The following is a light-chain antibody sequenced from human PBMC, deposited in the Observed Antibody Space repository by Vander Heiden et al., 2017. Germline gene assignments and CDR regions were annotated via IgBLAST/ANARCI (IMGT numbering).Light chain of an antibody. CDR1: QSAGNF. V-gene: IGKV3-11*01. J-gene: IGKJ4*01. Sequence: EIVLTQSPATLSLSPGEGATLSCRASQSAGNFLAWYQQKPGLAPRLLIYDASNRATGIPARFSGSGSGTDFTLTISRLEPEDFAVYYCQQRSDWLSFGGGTRVEIK. CDR2: DAS. CDR3: QQRSDWLS.